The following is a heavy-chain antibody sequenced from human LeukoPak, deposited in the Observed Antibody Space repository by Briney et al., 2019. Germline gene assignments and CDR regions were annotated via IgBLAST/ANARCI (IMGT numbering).Heavy chain of an antibody. D-gene: IGHD4-11*01. CDR2: INHSGST. CDR3: ARGNYAAYYFDY. CDR1: GGSFSGYY. J-gene: IGHJ4*02. Sequence: PSETLSLTCAVYGGSFSGYYWSWIRQPPGKGLEWIGEINHSGSTNYNPSLKSRVTISVDTSKNQFSLKLSSVTAADTAVYYCARGNYAAYYFDYWGQGTLVTVSS. V-gene: IGHV4-34*01.